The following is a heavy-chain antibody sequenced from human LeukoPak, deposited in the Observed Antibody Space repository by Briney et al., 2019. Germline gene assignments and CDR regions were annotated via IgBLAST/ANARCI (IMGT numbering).Heavy chain of an antibody. V-gene: IGHV3-23*01. CDR3: AKVSGPSYYYYYMDV. Sequence: GGSLRLSCAASGFTFSSYGMSWVRQAPGKGLEWVSAISGSGGSTYYADYVKGRFTISRDNSKNTLYLQMNSLRAEDTAVYYCAKVSGPSYYYYYMDVWGKGTTVTISS. CDR2: ISGSGGST. D-gene: IGHD3-10*01. CDR1: GFTFSSYG. J-gene: IGHJ6*03.